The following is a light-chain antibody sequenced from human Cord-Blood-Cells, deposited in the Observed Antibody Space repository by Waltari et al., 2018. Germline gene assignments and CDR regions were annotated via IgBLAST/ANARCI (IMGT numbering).Light chain of an antibody. CDR2: GNN. V-gene: IGLV1-47*01. CDR1: SSNIGSNY. CDR3: AAWDDSLSGYV. J-gene: IGLJ1*01. Sequence: QSVLTQPPSASGTPGQRVTISCSGSSSNIGSNYVYWYQQLPGTAPKPRIYGNNQRPSGVPDRFSGSKSGTSASLAISGLRSEDEADYYCAAWDDSLSGYVLGTGTKVTVL.